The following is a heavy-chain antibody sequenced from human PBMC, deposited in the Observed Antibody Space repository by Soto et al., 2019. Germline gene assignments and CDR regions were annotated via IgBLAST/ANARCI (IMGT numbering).Heavy chain of an antibody. V-gene: IGHV3-23*01. D-gene: IGHD1-20*01. Sequence: PGGSLRLSCAASGFNVGAFAVNWVRQAPGKGLEWVSGISVSDAFIYYADSVRGRFSISRDASENILYLQMNSLRVDDTALSYCTRETVAGITGLDYWGPGTLVTVSS. CDR2: ISVSDAFI. CDR1: GFNVGAFA. J-gene: IGHJ4*02. CDR3: TRETVAGITGLDY.